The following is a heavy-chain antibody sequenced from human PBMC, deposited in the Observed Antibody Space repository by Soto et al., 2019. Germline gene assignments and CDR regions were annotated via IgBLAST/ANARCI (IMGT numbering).Heavy chain of an antibody. J-gene: IGHJ6*03. Sequence: GGSLRLSCAASGFTFSSYGMHWVRQAPGKGLEWVAVISYDGSNKYYADSVKGRFTISRDNSKNTLYLQMNSLRAEDTAVYYCAKGLYCSGGSCSAYYYYYMDVWGKGTTVTVSS. D-gene: IGHD2-15*01. CDR3: AKGLYCSGGSCSAYYYYYMDV. CDR1: GFTFSSYG. CDR2: ISYDGSNK. V-gene: IGHV3-30*18.